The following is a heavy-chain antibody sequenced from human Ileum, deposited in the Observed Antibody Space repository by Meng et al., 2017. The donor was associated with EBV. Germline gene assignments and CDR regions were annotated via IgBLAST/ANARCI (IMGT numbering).Heavy chain of an antibody. CDR3: ARESYSDSSGYYSLDY. J-gene: IGHJ4*02. D-gene: IGHD3-22*01. CDR1: GGSISSSNW. CDR2: IHHTEST. Sequence: QVQLQEWGPRLGKPSGTLSLTRAGSGGSISSSNWWSWVRQAPGKGLEWIGEIHHTESTNYNPSLKSRVTISVDKSKNQFSLKLSSVTAADTAVYYCARESYSDSSGYYSLDYWGQGSLVTVSS. V-gene: IGHV4-4*02.